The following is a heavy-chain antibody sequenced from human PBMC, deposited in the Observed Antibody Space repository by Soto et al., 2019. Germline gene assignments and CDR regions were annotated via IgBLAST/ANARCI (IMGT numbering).Heavy chain of an antibody. V-gene: IGHV3-48*02. CDR2: ISSSSDTV. CDR1: GFSFSSYS. J-gene: IGHJ4*02. CDR3: ARDKADRYCIRTSCYSTLDY. D-gene: IGHD2-2*02. Sequence: GGSLRLSCAASGFSFSSYSVNWVRQAPGKGLEWVSYISSSSDTVHYADSVKGRFTTSRDNAKNSLYLQMNSLRDEDTAVYYCARDKADRYCIRTSCYSTLDYWGQGTLVTVS.